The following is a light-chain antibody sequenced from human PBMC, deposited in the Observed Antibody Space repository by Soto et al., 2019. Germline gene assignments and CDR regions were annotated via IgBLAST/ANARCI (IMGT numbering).Light chain of an antibody. CDR1: QSISSS. J-gene: IGKJ1*01. V-gene: IGKV1-5*03. Sequence: DIQLTQSPSTLSSSVGDRVTLTCRASQSISSSLAWYQPKPGKAPKLLIYKASSLESGVPSRFSGSGSGTEFTLTISSLQPDDFATYYCQQYNSYWTFGQGTKVDI. CDR3: QQYNSYWT. CDR2: KAS.